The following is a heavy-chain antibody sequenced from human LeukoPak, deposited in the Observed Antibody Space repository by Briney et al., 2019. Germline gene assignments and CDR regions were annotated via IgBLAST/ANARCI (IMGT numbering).Heavy chain of an antibody. V-gene: IGHV3-23*01. CDR2: ISGSGGST. J-gene: IGHJ4*02. Sequence: GGSQRLSCAASGLTFSSHAMSWVRQAPGKGLEWVSSISGSGGSTDYGDSVKGRFTISRDNSNNTLYVQMNSLRAEDTAVYYCVKGLYSSNWYSFDYWGQGTLVTVSS. D-gene: IGHD6-13*01. CDR1: GLTFSSHA. CDR3: VKGLYSSNWYSFDY.